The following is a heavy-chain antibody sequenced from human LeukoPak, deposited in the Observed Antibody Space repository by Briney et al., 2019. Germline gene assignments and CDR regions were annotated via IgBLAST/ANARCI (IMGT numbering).Heavy chain of an antibody. V-gene: IGHV1-46*01. CDR1: GYTFTSYY. D-gene: IGHD2-2*02. Sequence: ASVKVSCKASGYTFTSYYMHWVRQAPGQELEWMGIINPSGGSTSYAQKFQGRVTITRNTSISTAYMELSSLRSEDTAVYYCARGEGWEYQLLYEHAFDIWGQGTMVTVSS. J-gene: IGHJ3*02. CDR3: ARGEGWEYQLLYEHAFDI. CDR2: INPSGGST.